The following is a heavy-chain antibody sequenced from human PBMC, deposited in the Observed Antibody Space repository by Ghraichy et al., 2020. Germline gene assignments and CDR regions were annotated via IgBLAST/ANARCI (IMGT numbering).Heavy chain of an antibody. J-gene: IGHJ2*01. D-gene: IGHD6-13*01. CDR3: ARHHSTNWAENWYFDL. V-gene: IGHV4-39*01. CDR2: IYYSGIT. CDR1: GGSISSTTTHY. Sequence: SETLSLTCIVSGGSISSTTTHYWGWIRQPPGKGLEWIGSIYYSGITKYNPSLKSRVTVSVDTSKNHFSLKLSFVAAADTALYYCARHHSTNWAENWYFDLWGRGSLVTVSA.